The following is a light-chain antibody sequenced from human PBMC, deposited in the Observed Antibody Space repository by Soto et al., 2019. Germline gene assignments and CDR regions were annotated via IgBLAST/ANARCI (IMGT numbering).Light chain of an antibody. Sequence: DIQITQSPSSVSSSIGDRFTITSLACQGISSWLAWYQQKPGKAPKLLIYAASSLQSGVPSRFSGSGSGTDFTLTISSLQPEDFATYYCQQANSFPITFGQGTRLEIK. CDR1: QGISSW. V-gene: IGKV1-12*01. J-gene: IGKJ5*01. CDR2: AAS. CDR3: QQANSFPIT.